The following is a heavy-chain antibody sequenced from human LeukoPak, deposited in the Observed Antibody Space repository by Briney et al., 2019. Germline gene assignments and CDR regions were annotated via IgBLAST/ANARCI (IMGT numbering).Heavy chain of an antibody. V-gene: IGHV3-30-3*01. CDR1: GFXFSSYA. J-gene: IGHJ4*02. Sequence: PGRSLRLSCAASGFXFSSYAIHWVRQVPGKGLKWLAIISHDGNTGHYADSVKGRFTISRDNSKDTVDLQMNSLRADDTAVYYCARDFNWAFDYWGQGTLVTVSS. CDR2: ISHDGNTG. D-gene: IGHD3-16*01. CDR3: ARDFNWAFDY.